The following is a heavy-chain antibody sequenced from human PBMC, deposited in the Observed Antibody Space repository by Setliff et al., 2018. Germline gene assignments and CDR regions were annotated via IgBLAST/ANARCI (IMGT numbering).Heavy chain of an antibody. D-gene: IGHD3-9*01. CDR1: GGSISRGDYY. CDR2: IYYSGST. J-gene: IGHJ4*01. Sequence: SETLSLTCTVSGGSISRGDYYWSWIRQPPGKGLEWIGYIYYSGSTYYNPSLKSRVTISVDTSKNQFSLKLSSVTAADTAVYYCARGYYDILTGYYIGYWGHGTLVTVSS. CDR3: ARGYYDILTGYYIGY. V-gene: IGHV4-30-4*08.